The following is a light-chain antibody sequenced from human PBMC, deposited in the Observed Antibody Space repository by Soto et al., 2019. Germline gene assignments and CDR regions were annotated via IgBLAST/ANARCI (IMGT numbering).Light chain of an antibody. Sequence: QPVLTQSPSASASLGGSVTLTCTLSSGHSSYAIAWHQQQPEKGPRYLTKLNNDGSHIKGDGIPDRFSGSSSGAERYLTISSLQSEDEADYYCQTWGTGIVVFGGGTKVTVL. CDR1: SGHSSYA. J-gene: IGLJ2*01. CDR2: LNNDGSH. CDR3: QTWGTGIVV. V-gene: IGLV4-69*01.